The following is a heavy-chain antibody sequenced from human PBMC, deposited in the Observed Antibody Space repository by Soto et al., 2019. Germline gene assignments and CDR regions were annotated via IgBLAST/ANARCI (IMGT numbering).Heavy chain of an antibody. CDR3: ARPYSIAWSYAFDI. CDR2: MSYDGGSK. D-gene: IGHD6-19*01. V-gene: IGHV3-30-3*01. J-gene: IGHJ3*02. CDR1: GFTFSSYI. Sequence: GGSLRLSCAASGFTFSSYIMHWVRQSPGKGLEWVAVMSYDGGSKSYADSVKGRFTISRDDSKNTLYLQVDSLRAEDTALYYCARPYSIAWSYAFDIWGQGTMVTVSS.